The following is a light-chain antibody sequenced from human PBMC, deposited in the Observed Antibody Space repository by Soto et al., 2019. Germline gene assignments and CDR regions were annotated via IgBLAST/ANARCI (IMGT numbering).Light chain of an antibody. CDR1: QSVNTN. V-gene: IGKV3-15*01. CDR3: QQYINWPSWT. Sequence: EIVVTQSPATLSVSPGERATLSCRASQSVNTNFAWYQQKPGQAPRLLIYGASTRATGIPARFSGSGSGTEFTLTISSLQSEDFAVYYCQQYINWPSWTFGQGTKVEVK. J-gene: IGKJ1*01. CDR2: GAS.